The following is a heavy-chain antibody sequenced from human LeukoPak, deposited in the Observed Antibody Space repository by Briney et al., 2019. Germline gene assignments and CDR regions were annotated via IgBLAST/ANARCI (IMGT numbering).Heavy chain of an antibody. V-gene: IGHV4-39*07. D-gene: IGHD3-10*01. CDR1: GGSISSYY. CDR2: IYYSGST. CDR3: ARVGMVRGVIILYYGMDV. J-gene: IGHJ6*02. Sequence: SETLSLTCTVSGGSISSYYWGWIRQPPGKGLEWIGSIYYSGSTYYNPSLKSRVTISVDTSKNQFSLKLSSVTAADTAVYYCARVGMVRGVIILYYGMDVWGQGTTVTVSS.